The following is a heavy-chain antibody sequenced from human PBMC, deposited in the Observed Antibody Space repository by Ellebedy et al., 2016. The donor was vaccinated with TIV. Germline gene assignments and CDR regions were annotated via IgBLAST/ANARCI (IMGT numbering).Heavy chain of an antibody. CDR3: ISAPYGSGSSLEY. Sequence: GESLKISCTVSGITFSNRWMHWARQVPGKGLVWVSIIFSDGGNPNYADSVRGRFTISRDNAKNTLFLQMDSLRAEDTGVYYCISAPYGSGSSLEYWGQGTLVTVSP. V-gene: IGHV3-74*01. CDR2: IFSDGGNP. CDR1: GITFSNRW. J-gene: IGHJ4*02. D-gene: IGHD3-10*01.